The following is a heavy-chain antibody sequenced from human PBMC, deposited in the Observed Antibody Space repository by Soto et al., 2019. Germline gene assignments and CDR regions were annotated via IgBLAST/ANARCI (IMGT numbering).Heavy chain of an antibody. V-gene: IGHV4-39*01. CDR2: IYYSGST. J-gene: IGHJ4*02. CDR1: GGSISSSGYY. Sequence: QLQLQESGPGLVKPSETLSLTCTVSGGSISSSGYYWGWIRQPPGKGLEWIGNIYYSGSTNYNPSLKSRVPISVDTSKNQFSLKVSSVTAADTAVYYCARRSYYGSGSIFDYWGQGTLVTVSS. CDR3: ARRSYYGSGSIFDY. D-gene: IGHD3-10*01.